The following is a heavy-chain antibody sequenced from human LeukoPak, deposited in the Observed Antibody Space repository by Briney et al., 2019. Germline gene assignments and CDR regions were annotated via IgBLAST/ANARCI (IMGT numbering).Heavy chain of an antibody. V-gene: IGHV3-21*01. J-gene: IGHJ4*02. Sequence: GGSLRLSCSASGFTFSSYSMNWVRQALGTGLEYVSAISSSRSYIYYADSVKGRFTTSRDNAKNTLYLQMSSLRAEDTAVYYCAREGDGYNSSVYWGQGTLVTISS. CDR3: AREGDGYNSSVY. CDR1: GFTFSSYS. CDR2: ISSSRSYI. D-gene: IGHD5-24*01.